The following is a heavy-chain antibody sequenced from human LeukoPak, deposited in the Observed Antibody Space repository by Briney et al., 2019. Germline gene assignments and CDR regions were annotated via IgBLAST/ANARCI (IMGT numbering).Heavy chain of an antibody. CDR3: ARGLPRLGELSWNDAFDI. J-gene: IGHJ3*02. CDR1: GGSISSSNYY. D-gene: IGHD3-16*02. Sequence: TSETLSLTCTVSGGSISSSNYYWSWIRQPPGKGLEWIGEINHSGSTNYNPSLKSRVTISVDTSKNQFSLKLSSVTAADTAVYYCARGLPRLGELSWNDAFDIWGQGTMVTVSS. CDR2: INHSGST. V-gene: IGHV4-39*07.